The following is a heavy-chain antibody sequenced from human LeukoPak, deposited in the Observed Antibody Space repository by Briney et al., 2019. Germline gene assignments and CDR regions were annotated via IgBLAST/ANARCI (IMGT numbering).Heavy chain of an antibody. Sequence: PGGSLRLSCAASGFTFSSYWMHWVRQAPGKGLVWVSRINSDGRSTNYADSVKGRFTISRDNAQNTLYLQMNSLRVEDTAVYYCATVGMGATIGYWGQGTLVTVSS. J-gene: IGHJ4*02. D-gene: IGHD1-26*01. CDR2: INSDGRST. CDR3: ATVGMGATIGY. V-gene: IGHV3-74*01. CDR1: GFTFSSYW.